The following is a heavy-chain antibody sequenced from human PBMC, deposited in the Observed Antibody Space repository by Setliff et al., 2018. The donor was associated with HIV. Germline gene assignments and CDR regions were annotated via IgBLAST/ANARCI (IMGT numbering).Heavy chain of an antibody. CDR1: GYTFTGYY. CDR3: ARDLGPGGGSYRMPINWFDP. D-gene: IGHD1-26*01. V-gene: IGHV1-2*02. Sequence: GASVKVSCKASGYTFTGYYMHWVRQAPGQGLEWMGWINPNSGGTNYAQKFRGRVTMTRDTSISTAYMELSRLRSDDTAVYYCARDLGPGGGSYRMPINWFDPWGQGTLVTVSS. CDR2: INPNSGGT. J-gene: IGHJ5*02.